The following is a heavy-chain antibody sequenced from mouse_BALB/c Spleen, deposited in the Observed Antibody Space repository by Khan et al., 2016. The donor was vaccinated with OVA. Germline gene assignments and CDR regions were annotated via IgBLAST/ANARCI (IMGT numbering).Heavy chain of an antibody. J-gene: IGHJ3*01. CDR3: ARLAYYCGSEGFAY. Sequence: EVTLVESGGDLVKPGGSLKLSCAASGFTFSTYGMSWVRQTPDKRLEWVATISTCGSYTYYPDSVKGRFTISRDNAKNAMYLQMRRLKSVYTAMFYCARLAYYCGSEGFAYWGQGTLVTVSA. V-gene: IGHV5-6*01. CDR1: GFTFSTYG. D-gene: IGHD1-1*01. CDR2: ISTCGSYT.